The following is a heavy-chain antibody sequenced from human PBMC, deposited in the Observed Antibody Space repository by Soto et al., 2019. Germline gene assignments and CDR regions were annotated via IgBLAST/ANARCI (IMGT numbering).Heavy chain of an antibody. V-gene: IGHV1-69*01. Sequence: QVQLVQSGAEVKKPGSSVKVSCEASGGTFSSYAISWVRQAPGQGLEWMGGIIPIFGTANYAQKFQGRVTITADESTSTAYMELSSLRSEDTAVYYCARCYYDSSGYMSPYYYYYGMDVWGQGTTVTVSS. J-gene: IGHJ6*02. CDR1: GGTFSSYA. CDR2: IIPIFGTA. CDR3: ARCYYDSSGYMSPYYYYYGMDV. D-gene: IGHD3-22*01.